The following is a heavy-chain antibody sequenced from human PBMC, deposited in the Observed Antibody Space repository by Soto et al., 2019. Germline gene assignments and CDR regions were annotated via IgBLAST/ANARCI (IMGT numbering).Heavy chain of an antibody. CDR3: AKWVGISGLFLGRDH. D-gene: IGHD5-12*01. Sequence: GRSLRLSCAASGFTFSSYGMHWVRQAPGKGLEWVAVISYDGSNKYYAGSVKGRFTISRDNSKNTLYLQMNNLRAAETAVYYCAKWVGISGLFLGRDHWGEGTIVTVAS. CDR1: GFTFSSYG. V-gene: IGHV3-30*18. J-gene: IGHJ4*02. CDR2: ISYDGSNK.